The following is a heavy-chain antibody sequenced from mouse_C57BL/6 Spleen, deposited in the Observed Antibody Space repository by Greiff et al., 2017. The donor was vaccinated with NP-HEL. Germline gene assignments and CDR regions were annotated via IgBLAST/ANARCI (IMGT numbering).Heavy chain of an antibody. CDR2: INPSNGGT. CDR3: ARGGLRQDFDY. J-gene: IGHJ2*01. D-gene: IGHD2-4*01. V-gene: IGHV1-53*01. Sequence: VQLQESGTELVKPGASVKLSCKASGYTFTSYWMHWVKQRPGQGLEWIGNINPSNGGTNYNEKFKSKATLTVDKSSSTAYMQLSSLTSEDSAVYDCARGGLRQDFDYWGQGTTLTVSS. CDR1: GYTFTSYW.